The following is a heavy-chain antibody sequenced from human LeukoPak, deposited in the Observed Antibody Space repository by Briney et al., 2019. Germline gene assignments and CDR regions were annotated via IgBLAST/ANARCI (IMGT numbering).Heavy chain of an antibody. CDR1: GFIFSNFW. J-gene: IGHJ4*02. V-gene: IGHV3-7*01. D-gene: IGHD5-18*01. Sequence: GGSLRLSCEASGFIFSNFWMSWVRQAPGKGLEWVANTREDGSEAYYVDFVKGRFTISRDNDKNSLHLQMNSLRVEDTAVYYCARVLYFRENSYAGPFGQWGQGTLVTVSS. CDR2: TREDGSEA. CDR3: ARVLYFRENSYAGPFGQ.